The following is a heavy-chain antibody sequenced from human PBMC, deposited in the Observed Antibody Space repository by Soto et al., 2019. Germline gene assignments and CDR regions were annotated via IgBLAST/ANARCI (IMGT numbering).Heavy chain of an antibody. J-gene: IGHJ4*02. D-gene: IGHD2-8*01. CDR2: ISPDKVNT. CDR1: GYTFMNYG. V-gene: IGHV1-18*01. Sequence: ASVKVSCKSSGYTFMNYGISWVRQAPGQGPEWVGWISPDKVNTYYAQNLQGSVTVTTDTSTSTVYMEFRSLTYDDTAVYSCATTGGDCTQGLCYDYWGQGTLVTVSS. CDR3: ATTGGDCTQGLCYDY.